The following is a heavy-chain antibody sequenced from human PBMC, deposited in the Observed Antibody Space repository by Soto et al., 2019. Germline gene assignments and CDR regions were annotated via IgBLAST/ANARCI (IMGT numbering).Heavy chain of an antibody. D-gene: IGHD3-10*01. J-gene: IGHJ4*02. CDR2: ISGSGGST. V-gene: IGHV3-23*01. CDR1: GFTFSSYA. CDR3: AKDFPDNYGSGSYRPKFDY. Sequence: GGSLRLSCAASGFTFSSYAMSWVRQAPGKGLEWVSAISGSGGSTYYADSVKGRFTISRDNSKNTLYLQMNSLRAEDTAVYYCAKDFPDNYGSGSYRPKFDYWGQGTLVTVSS.